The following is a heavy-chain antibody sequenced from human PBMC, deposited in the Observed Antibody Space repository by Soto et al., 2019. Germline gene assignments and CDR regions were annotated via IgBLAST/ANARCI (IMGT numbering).Heavy chain of an antibody. J-gene: IGHJ5*02. CDR2: TYYRSKWYN. CDR1: GDSVSSNSAA. Sequence: SQTLSLTCAISGDSVSSNSAAWNWIRQSPSRGLEWLGRTYYRSKWYNDYAVSVKSRITINPDTSKNQFSLQLNSVTPEDTAVYYCARDQACSLSPRNWFDPWGQGTLVTVSS. D-gene: IGHD2-15*01. V-gene: IGHV6-1*01. CDR3: ARDQACSLSPRNWFDP.